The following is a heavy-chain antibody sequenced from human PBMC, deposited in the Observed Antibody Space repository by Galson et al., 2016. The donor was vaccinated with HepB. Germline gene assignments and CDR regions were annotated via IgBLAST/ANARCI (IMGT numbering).Heavy chain of an antibody. CDR2: TNSDESTT. V-gene: IGHV3-74*01. CDR1: GFSFSSYW. Sequence: SLRLSCAASGFSFSSYWMHWVRQAPGKGLVWVSRTNSDESTTNYAGSVKGRFTISRDNAKNTLYLEMNSLRVDDTAVYYCARDPPDYGGDLMEWGPGTLVTVSS. D-gene: IGHD4-23*01. CDR3: ARDPPDYGGDLME. J-gene: IGHJ4*02.